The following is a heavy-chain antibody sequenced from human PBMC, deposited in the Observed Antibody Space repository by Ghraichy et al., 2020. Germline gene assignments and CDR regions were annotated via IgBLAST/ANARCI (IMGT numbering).Heavy chain of an antibody. Sequence: SQTLSLTCAVYGGSFSGYYWSWIRQPPGKGLEWIGEINHSGSTNYNPSLKSRVTISVDTSKNQFSLKLSSVTAADTAVYYCARAVRPPRIGQLVDYWGQGTLVTVSS. CDR1: GGSFSGYY. CDR2: INHSGST. J-gene: IGHJ4*02. CDR3: ARAVRPPRIGQLVDY. D-gene: IGHD6-6*01. V-gene: IGHV4-34*01.